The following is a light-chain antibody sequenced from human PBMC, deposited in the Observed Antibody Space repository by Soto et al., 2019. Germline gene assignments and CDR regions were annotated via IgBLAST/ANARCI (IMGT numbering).Light chain of an antibody. CDR1: QSVRSNY. J-gene: IGKJ1*01. Sequence: EIVLTQSPGTLSLSPGERATLSCRASQSVRSNYLAWYQQKPGQAPRLLIYNSSTRATGIPDRFSGSGSGTDFILTISRLEPEDFALYYCQQYRDLPQTFGQGTKVDIK. CDR2: NSS. CDR3: QQYRDLPQT. V-gene: IGKV3-20*01.